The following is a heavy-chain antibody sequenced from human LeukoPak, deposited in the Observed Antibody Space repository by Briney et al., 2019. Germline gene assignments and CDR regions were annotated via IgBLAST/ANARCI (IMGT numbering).Heavy chain of an antibody. J-gene: IGHJ4*02. V-gene: IGHV1-2*02. Sequence: ASVKVSCKASGYTFTGYYMHWVRQAPGQGLEWMGWINPNSGGTNYAQKFQGRVTMTRDTSISTAYMELSRLRSDDTAVYYCGRGIAPLRYFDWLPHSYFDYWGRGTLVTVSS. CDR1: GYTFTGYY. CDR2: INPNSGGT. D-gene: IGHD3-9*01. CDR3: GRGIAPLRYFDWLPHSYFDY.